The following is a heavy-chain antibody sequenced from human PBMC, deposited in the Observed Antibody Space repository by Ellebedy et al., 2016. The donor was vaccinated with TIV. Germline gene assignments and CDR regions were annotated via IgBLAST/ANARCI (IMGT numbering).Heavy chain of an antibody. CDR3: ASGIPQRFGEFLY. CDR1: GFTFSNAW. CDR2: ISSSSSTI. D-gene: IGHD3-10*01. V-gene: IGHV3-48*02. Sequence: GESLKISXAASGFTFSNAWMNWVRQAPGKGLEWVSYISSSSSTIYYADSVKGRFTISRDNAKNSLYLQMNSLRDEDTAVYYCASGIPQRFGEFLYWGQGTLVTVSS. J-gene: IGHJ4*02.